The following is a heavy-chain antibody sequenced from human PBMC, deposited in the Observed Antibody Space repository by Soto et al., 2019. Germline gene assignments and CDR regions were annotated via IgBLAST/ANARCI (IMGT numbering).Heavy chain of an antibody. CDR3: VRERGLSSFYGMDV. Sequence: EMQLVESGGGLVKPGGSLRLSCAASGFTITSYSMNWVRQASGKGLEWVASISSSSSHIYYADSVKGRFTISRDNARNSLYLQMNTLRADDTAVYYCVRERGLSSFYGMDVWGQGTTFTVSS. CDR2: ISSSSSHI. J-gene: IGHJ6*02. V-gene: IGHV3-21*01. CDR1: GFTITSYS. D-gene: IGHD3-10*01.